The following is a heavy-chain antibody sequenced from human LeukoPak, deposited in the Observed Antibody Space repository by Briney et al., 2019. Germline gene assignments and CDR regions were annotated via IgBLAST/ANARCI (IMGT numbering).Heavy chain of an antibody. CDR1: GFTFSSYA. D-gene: IGHD3-9*01. Sequence: PGGSLRLSCAASGFTFSSYAMSWIRQAPGKGLEWVSTISGSGISTYFADSVKGRFTISRDNSRNTLFLQMNNLRAEDTALFYCAKGDNNILTGYYNSFDSWGQGTLVTVSS. CDR2: ISGSGIST. CDR3: AKGDNNILTGYYNSFDS. J-gene: IGHJ4*02. V-gene: IGHV3-23*01.